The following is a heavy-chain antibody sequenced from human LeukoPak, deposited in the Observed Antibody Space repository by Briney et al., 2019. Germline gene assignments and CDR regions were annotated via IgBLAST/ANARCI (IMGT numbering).Heavy chain of an antibody. CDR2: ISYDGSNK. CDR1: GFTVTNFG. D-gene: IGHD6-19*01. CDR3: AKDAAWLAVDSDAFDI. V-gene: IGHV3-30*18. J-gene: IGHJ3*02. Sequence: GGSLRLSCAASGFTVTNFGMHWVRQAPGKGLEWVAVISYDGSNKYYADSVKGRFTISRDNSKNTLYLQMNSLRAEDTAVYYCAKDAAWLAVDSDAFDIWGQGTMVTVSS.